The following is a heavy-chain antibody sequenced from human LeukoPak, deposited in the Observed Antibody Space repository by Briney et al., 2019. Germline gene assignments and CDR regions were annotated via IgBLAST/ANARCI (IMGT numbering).Heavy chain of an antibody. CDR2: IDSSSRTI. D-gene: IGHD3-22*01. CDR1: GFTLSSYS. CDR3: ARGVPNQVVTDYFDY. V-gene: IGHV3-48*04. J-gene: IGHJ4*02. Sequence: PGGSLRLSCAASGFTLSSYSMNWVRQAPGKGLEWISFIDSSSRTIFYAESVKGRFTISRDNAKNSLFLQVNSLRAEDTAVYYCARGVPNQVVTDYFDYWGQGTLVTVSS.